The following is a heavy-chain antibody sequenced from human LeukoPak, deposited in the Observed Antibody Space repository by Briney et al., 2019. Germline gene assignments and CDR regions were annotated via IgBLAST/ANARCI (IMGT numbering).Heavy chain of an antibody. V-gene: IGHV3-74*01. J-gene: IGHJ4*02. CDR3: AKDFNGYSSGWYTLGY. CDR1: GFTFSSYW. D-gene: IGHD6-19*01. CDR2: INTDGSST. Sequence: GGSLRLSCAASGFTFSSYWMHWVRQAPGKGLVWVSRINTDGSSTSYADSVKGRFTISRDNAKNTLYLQMNSLRAEDTAVYYCAKDFNGYSSGWYTLGYWGQGTLVTVSS.